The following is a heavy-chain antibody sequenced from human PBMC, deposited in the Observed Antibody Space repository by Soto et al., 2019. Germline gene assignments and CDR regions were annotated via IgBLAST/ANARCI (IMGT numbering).Heavy chain of an antibody. J-gene: IGHJ4*02. Sequence: EVQLVESGGGLVKPGGSLRLSCAASGFTFSSYSMNWVRQAPGKGLEWVSSISSSSSYIYYADSVKGRFTISRDNAKNSLYLQMNSLRAEDTAVYYCARDQWVGVGIAARIVPGRYFDYWGQGTLVTVSS. CDR2: ISSSSSYI. D-gene: IGHD6-13*01. V-gene: IGHV3-21*01. CDR1: GFTFSSYS. CDR3: ARDQWVGVGIAARIVPGRYFDY.